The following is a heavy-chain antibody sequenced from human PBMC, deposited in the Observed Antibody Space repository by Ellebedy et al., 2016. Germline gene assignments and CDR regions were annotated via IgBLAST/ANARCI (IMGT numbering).Heavy chain of an antibody. J-gene: IGHJ5*02. Sequence: GSLRLXCAVYGGSFSGYYWSWIRQPPGKGLEWIGEINHSGSTNYNPSLKSRVTISVDTSKNQFSLKLSSVTAADTAVYYCARGSSGWYREYNWFDPWGQGTLVTVSS. CDR2: INHSGST. D-gene: IGHD6-19*01. V-gene: IGHV4-34*01. CDR1: GGSFSGYY. CDR3: ARGSSGWYREYNWFDP.